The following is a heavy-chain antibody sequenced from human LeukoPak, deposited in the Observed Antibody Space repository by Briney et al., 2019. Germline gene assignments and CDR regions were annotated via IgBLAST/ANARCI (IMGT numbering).Heavy chain of an antibody. CDR3: AKISGWGSRVRSFEY. Sequence: GGSLRLSCAASGFTFNSYVMSWVREGPGKGLEWVSGITSSAGSTYYADSVKSRFTISRDNSENTLYLQMNNLRGEDTAVYYCAKISGWGSRVRSFEYWGQGTLVTVSS. CDR2: ITSSAGST. V-gene: IGHV3-23*01. D-gene: IGHD6-19*01. CDR1: GFTFNSYV. J-gene: IGHJ4*02.